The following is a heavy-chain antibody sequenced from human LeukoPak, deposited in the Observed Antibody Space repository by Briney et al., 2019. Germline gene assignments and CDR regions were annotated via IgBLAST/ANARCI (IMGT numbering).Heavy chain of an antibody. D-gene: IGHD2-21*02. Sequence: SETLSLTCTVSGGSISTYYWTWIRQPPGKGLEWIGYIYYSGSAKYNPSLKSRVSISVDTSQNQFSLNLSSVTAADTAVYYCASLAYCGGDCPGGYYFDYWGQGTLVTVSS. CDR1: GGSISTYY. CDR2: IYYSGSA. CDR3: ASLAYCGGDCPGGYYFDY. V-gene: IGHV4-59*08. J-gene: IGHJ4*02.